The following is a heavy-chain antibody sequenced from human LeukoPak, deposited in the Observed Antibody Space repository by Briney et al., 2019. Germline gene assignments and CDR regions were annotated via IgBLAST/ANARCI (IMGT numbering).Heavy chain of an antibody. CDR3: AREAFGRMPPFY. Sequence: SETLSLTCTVSGGSISSSSYYWGWIRQPPGKGLEWIGSIYYSGSTYYNPSLKSRVTISVDTSKNQFSLKLSSVTAADTAVYYCAREAFGRMPPFYWGQGALVTVSS. V-gene: IGHV4-39*07. CDR1: GGSISSSSYY. D-gene: IGHD2-2*01. J-gene: IGHJ4*02. CDR2: IYYSGST.